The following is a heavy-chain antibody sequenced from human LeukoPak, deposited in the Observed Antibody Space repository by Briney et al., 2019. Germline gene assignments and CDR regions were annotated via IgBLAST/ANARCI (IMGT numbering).Heavy chain of an antibody. J-gene: IGHJ4*02. V-gene: IGHV7-4-1*02. CDR2: INTNTGNP. Sequence: ASVKVSCKASGGTFSSYAISWVRQAPGQGLEWMGWINTNTGNPTYAQGFTGRFVFSLDTSVSTAYLQISSLKAEDTAVYYCAREGYSSSWYSNPPLGYWGQGTLVTVSS. CDR1: GGTFSSYA. D-gene: IGHD6-13*01. CDR3: AREGYSSSWYSNPPLGY.